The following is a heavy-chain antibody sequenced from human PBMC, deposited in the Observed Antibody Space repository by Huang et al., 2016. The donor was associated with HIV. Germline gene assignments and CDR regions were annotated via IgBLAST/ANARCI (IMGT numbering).Heavy chain of an antibody. Sequence: VESGGRSVQPGGPLRLSCVGSTFTFGAYWMSWVRQDQGKGLEWVANIKQDETEKYYVDSVKGRFNIARDNAKKGLFLEMDALRVEDTAIYFCATKTAGMDIWGQGTTVIVSS. V-gene: IGHV3-7*01. CDR2: IKQDETEK. CDR3: ATKTAGMDI. CDR1: TFTFGAYW. J-gene: IGHJ6*02.